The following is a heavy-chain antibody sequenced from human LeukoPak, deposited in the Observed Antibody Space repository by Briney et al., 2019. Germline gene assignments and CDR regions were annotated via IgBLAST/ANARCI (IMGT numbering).Heavy chain of an antibody. V-gene: IGHV1-18*01. CDR1: GYTFTSYG. CDR2: ISAYNGNT. CDR3: ASNPTPYDASDT. J-gene: IGHJ3*02. Sequence: GASVKVSCKASGYTFTSYGISWVRQAPEQGLEWMGWISAYNGNTNYAQKLQGRVTMTTDTSTSTAHMELRSLRSDDTAVYYCASNPTPYDASDTWGQGTMVTVSS.